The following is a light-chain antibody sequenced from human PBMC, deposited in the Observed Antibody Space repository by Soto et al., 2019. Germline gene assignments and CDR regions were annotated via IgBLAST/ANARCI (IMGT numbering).Light chain of an antibody. V-gene: IGKV3-20*01. CDR2: GAS. CDR3: QQGST. Sequence: EIVLTQSPGTLSLSPGERATLSCRASQSVSSSYSAWYQQKPGQAPRLLIYGASSSATGIPDSFSGSGAGRDFTLTISRLVAEDFAVYYCQQGSTFGHGTKLEIK. CDR1: QSVSSSY. J-gene: IGKJ2*01.